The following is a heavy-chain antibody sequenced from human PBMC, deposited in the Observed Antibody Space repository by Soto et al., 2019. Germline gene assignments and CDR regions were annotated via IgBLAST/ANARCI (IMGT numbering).Heavy chain of an antibody. Sequence: QVQLVQSGAEVKKPGASVKVSCKASGYTFTSYGITWVRQAPGQGLEWRGWISAYNGNTNYAQKLQGRVTMTTDTPTSTADRELRSLRSDDTAVDYCAREIRFEGVTLIWFDPRGQGTLVTVSS. V-gene: IGHV1-18*01. D-gene: IGHD3-16*01. J-gene: IGHJ5*02. CDR2: ISAYNGNT. CDR3: AREIRFEGVTLIWFDP. CDR1: GYTFTSYG.